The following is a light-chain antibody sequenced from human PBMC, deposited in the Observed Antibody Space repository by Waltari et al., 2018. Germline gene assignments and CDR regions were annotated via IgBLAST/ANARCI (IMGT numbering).Light chain of an antibody. J-gene: IGLJ1*01. CDR1: SPNIGSNT. V-gene: IGLV1-44*01. CDR3: AAWDGSLYV. CDR2: VNS. Sequence: QSVLTQPPSASGTPGQRVTISCSGSSPNIGSNTVNWFQHLPGTAPKLLIYVNSQRPSGVPDRFSGSKSGTSASLAISGLQSEDEADYYCAAWDGSLYVFGTGTKVTVL.